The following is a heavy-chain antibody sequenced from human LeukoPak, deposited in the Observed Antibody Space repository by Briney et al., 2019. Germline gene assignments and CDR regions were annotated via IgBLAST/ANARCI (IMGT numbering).Heavy chain of an antibody. D-gene: IGHD6-13*01. CDR3: ATFQGIPGG. Sequence: PGGSLRLSCAASGFSFSTSWMYWVRQAPGKGLVWVSRMNSDGSSITYADSVKGGFTISRDNAKNTLYLQMNSLRAEDTAVYYCATFQGIPGGWGKGTLFTVSS. CDR1: GFSFSTSW. J-gene: IGHJ4*02. V-gene: IGHV3-74*03. CDR2: MNSDGSSI.